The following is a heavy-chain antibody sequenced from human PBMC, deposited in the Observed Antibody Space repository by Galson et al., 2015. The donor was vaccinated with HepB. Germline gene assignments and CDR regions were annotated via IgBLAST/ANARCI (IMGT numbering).Heavy chain of an antibody. V-gene: IGHV1-18*01. D-gene: IGHD1-26*01. CDR3: ARAPSLGLSGSYYGY. Sequence: SVKVSCKASGYTFTSYGISWVRQAPGQGLEWMGWISAYNGNTNYAQKLQGRVTMTTDTSTSTAYMELRSLRSDDTAVYYCARAPSLGLSGSYYGYWGQGTLVTVSS. CDR1: GYTFTSYG. CDR2: ISAYNGNT. J-gene: IGHJ4*02.